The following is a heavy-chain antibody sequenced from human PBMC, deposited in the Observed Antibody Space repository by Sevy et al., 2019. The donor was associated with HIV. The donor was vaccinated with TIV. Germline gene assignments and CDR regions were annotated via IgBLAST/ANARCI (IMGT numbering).Heavy chain of an antibody. J-gene: IGHJ2*01. CDR2: IYTGGST. CDR3: ARDHGGVQDWYFDL. D-gene: IGHD2-8*02. Sequence: GGSLRLSCAASGFDVSNNYMSWVRQAPGKGLEWVSVIYTGGSTYYADSVTGRFTMSRDTSKNTVYLQMDSLSAEDTAVYYCARDHGGVQDWYFDLWGRGTLVIVSS. V-gene: IGHV3-53*01. CDR1: GFDVSNNY.